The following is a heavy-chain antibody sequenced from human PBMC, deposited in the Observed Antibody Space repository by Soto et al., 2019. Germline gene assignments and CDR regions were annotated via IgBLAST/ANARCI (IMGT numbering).Heavy chain of an antibody. V-gene: IGHV3-33*01. CDR1: GFTFSSYG. D-gene: IGHD4-17*01. Sequence: GGSLRLSCTSAGFTFSSYGMHWVRQAPGKGLEWVAVIWYDGSNKYYAGSVKGRFTISRDNSKNTLYLQIDGLRAEDTAVYYCARPYGGKIGDAPDLWGPGTMVTVSS. CDR2: IWYDGSNK. J-gene: IGHJ3*01. CDR3: ARPYGGKIGDAPDL.